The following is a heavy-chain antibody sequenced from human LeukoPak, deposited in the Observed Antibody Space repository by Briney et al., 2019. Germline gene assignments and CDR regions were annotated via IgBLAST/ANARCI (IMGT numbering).Heavy chain of an antibody. CDR1: GFTFGTHS. CDR3: VRDNPRCCGVVPANVDDY. V-gene: IGHV3-48*01. J-gene: IGHJ4*02. D-gene: IGHD2-15*01. CDR2: INGGGSPI. Sequence: GGSLRLSCVDSGFTFGTHSMNWVRQAPGKGLEWVSYINGGGSPIYYANSVRGRFTISRDNAKNSLYLQMNSLRAEDTAVYYCVRDNPRCCGVVPANVDDYWGQGTLVTVSS.